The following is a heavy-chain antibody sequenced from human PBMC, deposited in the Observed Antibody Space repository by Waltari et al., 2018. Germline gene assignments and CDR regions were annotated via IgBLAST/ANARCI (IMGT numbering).Heavy chain of an antibody. CDR3: ASAYSSSWYSYYYYYMDV. J-gene: IGHJ6*03. CDR1: GYTFTSYD. D-gene: IGHD6-13*01. CDR2: MNPNSGNT. Sequence: QVQLVQSGAEVKKPGASVKVSCKASGYTFTSYDINWVRQATGQGLEWMGWMNPNSGNTGYAQKFQGRVTMTRNTSISTAYMELSSLRSEDTAVYYCASAYSSSWYSYYYYYMDVWGKGTTVIVSS. V-gene: IGHV1-8*01.